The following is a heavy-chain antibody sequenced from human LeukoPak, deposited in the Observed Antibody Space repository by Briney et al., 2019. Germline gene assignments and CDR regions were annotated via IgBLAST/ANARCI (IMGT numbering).Heavy chain of an antibody. CDR3: ARAGGRVTPGY. CDR2: IIPILGIA. V-gene: IGHV1-69*04. J-gene: IGHJ4*02. CDR1: GGTFSSYA. Sequence: SVKVSCKASGGTFSSYAISWVRQAPGQGLEWMGRIIPILGIANYAQKFQGRVTMTRDTSISTAYMELSRLRSDDTAVYYCARAGGRVTPGYWGQGTLVTVSS. D-gene: IGHD2-15*01.